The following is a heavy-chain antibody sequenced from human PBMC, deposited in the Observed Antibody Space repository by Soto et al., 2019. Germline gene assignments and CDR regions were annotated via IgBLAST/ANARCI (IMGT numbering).Heavy chain of an antibody. CDR3: AKSAPMDAGDKYYYDF. CDR1: GGTFSTFG. CDR2: IIPFFETA. V-gene: IGHV1-69*13. J-gene: IGHJ4*02. Sequence: SVKVSCKASGGTFSTFGISWVRQAPGQGLEWMGGIIPFFETARYSQKFEDRITITADESTNTVYMDLRSLTSEDTAIYYCAKSAPMDAGDKYYYDFWGQGALVTVSS. D-gene: IGHD4-17*01.